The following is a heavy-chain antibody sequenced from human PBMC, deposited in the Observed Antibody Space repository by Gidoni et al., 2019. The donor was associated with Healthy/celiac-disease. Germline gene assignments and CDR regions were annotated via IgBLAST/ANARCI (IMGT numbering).Heavy chain of an antibody. J-gene: IGHJ3*02. CDR3: ARETPRLISSHDAFDI. CDR1: GVTLSSYW. Sequence: EVQLVESGGGLVQPGGSLRRSCAASGVTLSSYWMSWVRQAPGKGLEWVANIKQDGSEKYYVDSVKGRFTISRDNAKNSLYLQMNSLRAEDTAVYYCARETPRLISSHDAFDIWGQGTMVTVSS. D-gene: IGHD3-3*02. CDR2: IKQDGSEK. V-gene: IGHV3-7*01.